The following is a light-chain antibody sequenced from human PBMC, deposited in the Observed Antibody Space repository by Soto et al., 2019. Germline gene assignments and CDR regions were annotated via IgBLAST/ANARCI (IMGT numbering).Light chain of an antibody. V-gene: IGKV3-15*01. CDR1: QSVSSN. Sequence: EIVMTQSPATLSVSPGERATLSCRASQSVSSNLAWYQQKPGQAPRLLIYGAFTRATGIPASFSGSGSGTEFTLIISSLQSEDFAVYYCQQYNNWPPITFGQGTRLEIK. J-gene: IGKJ5*01. CDR3: QQYNNWPPIT. CDR2: GAF.